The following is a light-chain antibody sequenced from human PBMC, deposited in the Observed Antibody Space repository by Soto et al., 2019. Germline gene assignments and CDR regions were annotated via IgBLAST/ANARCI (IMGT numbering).Light chain of an antibody. CDR2: DAS. J-gene: IGKJ1*01. V-gene: IGKV1-5*01. CDR1: QSIGRW. Sequence: VQMTQSPSTLSASVGDRVIITCRASQSIGRWLAWYQQKPGKAPKLLIFDASTLENGVPARFSGSRSGPEFSLTISSLQPDDFATYYCQQYYSYWTFGQGTKVDIK. CDR3: QQYYSYWT.